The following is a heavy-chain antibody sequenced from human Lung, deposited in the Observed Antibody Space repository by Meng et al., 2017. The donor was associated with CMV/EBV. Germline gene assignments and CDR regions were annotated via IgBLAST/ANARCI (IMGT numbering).Heavy chain of an antibody. J-gene: IGHJ6*02. CDR1: GYTFTSYY. D-gene: IGHD3-10*01. CDR3: ARALSYYYGDYYYYYGMDV. V-gene: IGHV1-46*01. CDR2: INPSGGST. Sequence: AXVXVSXXASGYTFTSYYMHWVRQAPGQGLEWMGIINPSGGSTSYAQKFQGRVTMTRDTSTSTVYMELSSLRSEDTAVYYCARALSYYYGDYYYYYGMDVWGQGTXVTVSS.